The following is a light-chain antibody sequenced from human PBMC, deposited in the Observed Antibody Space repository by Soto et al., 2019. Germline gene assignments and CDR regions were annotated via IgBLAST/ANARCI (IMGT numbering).Light chain of an antibody. CDR1: SSDVGGYNY. J-gene: IGLJ2*01. CDR2: DVN. CDR3: SSHSSSSTLVV. V-gene: IGLV2-14*03. Sequence: QSVLTQPASMSGSPGQSITISSTGTSSDVGGYNYVSWYRQHPGKAPKLMIYDVNNRPSGVSNRFSGSKSGNTASLTISGLQAEDEADYYCSSHSSSSTLVVFGGGTMLTVL.